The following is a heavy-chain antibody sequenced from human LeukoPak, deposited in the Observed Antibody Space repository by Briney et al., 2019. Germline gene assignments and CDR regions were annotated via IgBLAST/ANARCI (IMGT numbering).Heavy chain of an antibody. Sequence: GGSLRLSCAASGFTFNIYGMSWVRQAPGKGLEWVSYISSSSAVYYADSVKGRFTISRDNAKNSLYLQMNSLRTEDTAVYYCGRIAINANNGMDVWGQGTTVTVSS. CDR1: GFTFNIYG. V-gene: IGHV3-48*01. J-gene: IGHJ6*02. CDR2: ISSSSAV. CDR3: GRIAINANNGMDV. D-gene: IGHD1/OR15-1a*01.